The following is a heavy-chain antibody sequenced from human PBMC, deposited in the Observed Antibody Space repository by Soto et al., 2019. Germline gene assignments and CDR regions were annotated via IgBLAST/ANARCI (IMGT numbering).Heavy chain of an antibody. V-gene: IGHV3-23*01. CDR1: GFTFDDYG. J-gene: IGHJ4*02. CDR3: AKVYYDFWSGYYPHTPFDY. D-gene: IGHD3-3*01. CDR2: ISGSGGST. Sequence: GGSLRLSCAASGFTFDDYGMSWVRQAPGKGLEWVSAISGSGGSTYYADSVKGRFTISRDNSKNTLYLQMNSLRAEDTAVYYCAKVYYDFWSGYYPHTPFDYWGQGTLVTVSS.